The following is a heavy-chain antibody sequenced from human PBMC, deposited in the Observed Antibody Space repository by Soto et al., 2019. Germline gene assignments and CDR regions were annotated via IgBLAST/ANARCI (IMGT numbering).Heavy chain of an antibody. Sequence: GGSLRLSCAASGFTFSDYYMSWIRQAPGKGLEWVSYISSSSSYTNYADSVKGRFTISRDNAKNSLYLQMNSLRAEDTAVYYCARDPAGAAAGNGGGMDVWGQGTTVTVSS. V-gene: IGHV3-11*06. D-gene: IGHD6-13*01. CDR3: ARDPAGAAAGNGGGMDV. CDR1: GFTFSDYY. J-gene: IGHJ6*02. CDR2: ISSSSSYT.